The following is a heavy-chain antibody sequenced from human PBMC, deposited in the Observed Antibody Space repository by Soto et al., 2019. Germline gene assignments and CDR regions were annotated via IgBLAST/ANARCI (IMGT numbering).Heavy chain of an antibody. CDR3: ARAFAGFGAYWYFDL. CDR1: GGSITDYY. Sequence: SDTLSLTCTVSGGSITDYYWSWIRQPPGKALEWIGYGYHSVSIHYNPSLETRVTISVDTSENQFSLRLSSVTAADTAVYYCARAFAGFGAYWYFDLWGRGTLVTVYS. CDR2: GYHSVSI. J-gene: IGHJ2*01. D-gene: IGHD3-16*01. V-gene: IGHV4-59*07.